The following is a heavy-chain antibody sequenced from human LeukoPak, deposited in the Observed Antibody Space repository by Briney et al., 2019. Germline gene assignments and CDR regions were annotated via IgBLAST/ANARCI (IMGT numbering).Heavy chain of an antibody. V-gene: IGHV1-3*01. CDR1: GYTFTSYA. CDR3: ARVTYLGYCSSTSCSNAFDI. J-gene: IGHJ3*02. CDR2: INAGNGNT. D-gene: IGHD2-2*01. Sequence: GASVKVSCKASGYTFTSYAMHWVRQAPGQRLEWVGWINAGNGNTKYSQKFQGRVTITRDTSASTAYMELSSLRSEDTAVYYCARVTYLGYCSSTSCSNAFDIWGQGTMVTVSS.